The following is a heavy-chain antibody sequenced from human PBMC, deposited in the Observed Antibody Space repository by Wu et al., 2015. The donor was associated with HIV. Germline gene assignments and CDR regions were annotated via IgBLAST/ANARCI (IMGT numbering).Heavy chain of an antibody. V-gene: IGHV1-69*05. D-gene: IGHD3-16*02. CDR3: ARTVYDYVWGSYRYIYFDY. J-gene: IGHJ4*02. CDR1: GGTFSSYA. CDR2: IIPIFGTA. Sequence: QVQLVQSGAEVKKPGSSVKVSCKASGGTFSSYAISWVRQAPGQGLEWMGGIIPIFGTANYAQKFQGRVTITTDESTSTAYMELSSLRSEDTAVYYCARTVYDYVWGSYRYIYFDYWGQGTLVTVSS.